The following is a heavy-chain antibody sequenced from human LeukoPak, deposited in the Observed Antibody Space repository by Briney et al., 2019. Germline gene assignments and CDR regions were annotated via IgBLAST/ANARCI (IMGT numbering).Heavy chain of an antibody. CDR1: DDSISSYY. V-gene: IGHV4-59*01. CDR2: MYYSGST. J-gene: IGHJ6*02. Sequence: SETLSLTCTGSDDSISSYYWSWIRQPPGKGLEWIGYMYYSGSTNYNPSLKSRVTISVDTSKNQFSLKLSSVTAADTAVYYCARGPSDSRSMDVWGQGTTVTVSS. CDR3: ARGPSDSRSMDV. D-gene: IGHD6-13*01.